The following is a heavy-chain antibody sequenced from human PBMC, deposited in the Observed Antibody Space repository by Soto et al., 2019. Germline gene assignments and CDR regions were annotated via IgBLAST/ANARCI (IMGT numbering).Heavy chain of an antibody. V-gene: IGHV5-10-1*01. D-gene: IGHD6-19*01. CDR2: IDPSDSYT. J-gene: IGHJ6*02. CDR3: ARRGGGSGWYSGMDV. Sequence: GEPLKNSYKVSEYSITRYCISRMRQMPEKGLEWVGRIDPSDSYTNYSPSFQGHFTISADKSISTAYLQWSSLKASDTAMYYCARRGGGSGWYSGMDVWGQGTTVTVSS. CDR1: EYSITRYC.